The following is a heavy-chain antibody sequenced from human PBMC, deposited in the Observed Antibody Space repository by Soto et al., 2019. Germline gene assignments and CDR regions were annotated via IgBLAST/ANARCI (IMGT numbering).Heavy chain of an antibody. V-gene: IGHV6-1*01. CDR1: GDSVSNNNVA. CDR3: ARHNYGSGSTYFDY. CDR2: TYYRSKWYD. J-gene: IGHJ4*02. Sequence: SQTLSLTCAISGDSVSNNNVAWNWIRQSPSRGLEWLGRTYYRSKWYDDYAESVKSRITIKPDTSKNQFSLKLNSMTAADTAVYYCARHNYGSGSTYFDYWGQGTLVTVSS. D-gene: IGHD3-10*01.